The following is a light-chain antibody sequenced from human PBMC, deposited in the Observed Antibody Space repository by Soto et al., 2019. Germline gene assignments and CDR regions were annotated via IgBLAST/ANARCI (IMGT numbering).Light chain of an antibody. V-gene: IGKV1-5*01. J-gene: IGKJ1*01. Sequence: DIQMTQSPSTLSASVGDRVTITCRASQSISSWLAWYQQKAGKAPTLLIYGASSLQTGAPSRFSGSGSGTEFTLSISSLQPDDVATYYCQHFNSYPWTFGQGTKVDIK. CDR1: QSISSW. CDR2: GAS. CDR3: QHFNSYPWT.